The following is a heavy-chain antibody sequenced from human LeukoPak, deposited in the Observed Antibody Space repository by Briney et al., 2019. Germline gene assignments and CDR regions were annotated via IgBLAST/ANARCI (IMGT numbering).Heavy chain of an antibody. CDR1: GFTFSSYW. CDR2: INTDGSST. V-gene: IGHV3-74*01. D-gene: IGHD1-26*01. CDR3: AKERIVGATPINAFDY. Sequence: PGGSLRLSCAASGFTFSSYWMHWVRQAPGKGLVWVSRINTDGSSTSYADSVKGRFTISRDNSKNTLYLQMNSLRAEDTAVYYCAKERIVGATPINAFDYWGQGTLVTVSS. J-gene: IGHJ4*02.